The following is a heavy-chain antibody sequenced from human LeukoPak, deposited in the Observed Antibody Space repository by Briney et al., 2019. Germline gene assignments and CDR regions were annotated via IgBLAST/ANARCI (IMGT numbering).Heavy chain of an antibody. V-gene: IGHV1-69*13. Sequence: ASVKVSCKASGYTFTSYDINWVRQATGQGLEWMGGIIPIFGTANYAQKFQGRVTITADESTSTAYMELSSLRSEDTAVYYCARPKDHIAARGLAFDIWGQGTMVTVSS. CDR2: IIPIFGTA. CDR1: GYTFTSYD. J-gene: IGHJ3*02. CDR3: ARPKDHIAARGLAFDI. D-gene: IGHD6-6*01.